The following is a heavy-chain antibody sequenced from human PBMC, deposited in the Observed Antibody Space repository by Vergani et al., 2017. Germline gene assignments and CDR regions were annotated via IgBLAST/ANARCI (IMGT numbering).Heavy chain of an antibody. D-gene: IGHD3-10*01. CDR3: TTDWGGDGLVWFGGRGFDY. Sequence: EVQLLESGGGLVQPGGSLRLSCAASGFTFSSYAMSWVRQAPGKGLEWVGRIRSKAHSCATTYAASVNGRFTIARDDSKNTAYLEMDSLKTEDTAVYYRTTDWGGDGLVWFGGRGFDYWGQGTLVTVSS. CDR2: IRSKAHSCAT. J-gene: IGHJ4*02. V-gene: IGHV3-73*01. CDR1: GFTFSSYA.